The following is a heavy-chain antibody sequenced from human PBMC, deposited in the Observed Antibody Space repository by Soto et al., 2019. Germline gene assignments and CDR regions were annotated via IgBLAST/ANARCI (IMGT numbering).Heavy chain of an antibody. CDR1: GYSFAGYW. J-gene: IGHJ4*02. Sequence: GESLKISCKGSGYSFAGYWITCVRQKPGKGLEWMGRIDPSDSQTYYSPSFRGHVTISVTKSITTVFLQWSSLRASDTAMYYCARQIYDSDTGPNFQYYFDSWGQGTPVTVSS. CDR3: ARQIYDSDTGPNFQYYFDS. D-gene: IGHD3-22*01. CDR2: IDPSDSQT. V-gene: IGHV5-10-1*01.